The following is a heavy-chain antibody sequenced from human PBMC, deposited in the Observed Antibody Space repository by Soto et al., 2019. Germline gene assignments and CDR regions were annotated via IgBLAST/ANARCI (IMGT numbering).Heavy chain of an antibody. CDR2: VYYSGST. CDR1: GGSIGYYY. Sequence: SETLSLTCSVSGGSIGYYYWSWIRQPPGKRLGWIGYVYYSGSTSYNPSLKSRVTISVDTSRNQFSLKLSSVTAADTAVYYCARCYGSGTYYNGLFGYWGQGTPVTVSS. J-gene: IGHJ4*02. V-gene: IGHV4-59*01. D-gene: IGHD3-10*01. CDR3: ARCYGSGTYYNGLFGY.